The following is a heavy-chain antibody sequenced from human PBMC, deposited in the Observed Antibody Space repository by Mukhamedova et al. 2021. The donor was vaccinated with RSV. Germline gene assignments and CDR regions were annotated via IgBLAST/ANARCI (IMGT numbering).Heavy chain of an antibody. V-gene: IGHV5-51*01. J-gene: IGHJ4*02. Sequence: GWVRQMPGKGLEWMGIIYPGDSDTRYSPSFQGQVTISADKSISTAYLQWSSLKASDTAMYYCARNFWYYDFWSGSNYFDYWGQGT. CDR2: IYPGDSDT. D-gene: IGHD3-3*01. CDR3: ARNFWYYDFWSGSNYFDY.